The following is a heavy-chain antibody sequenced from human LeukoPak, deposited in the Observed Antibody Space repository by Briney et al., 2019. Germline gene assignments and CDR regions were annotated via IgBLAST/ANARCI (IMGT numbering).Heavy chain of an antibody. CDR1: GFTLSTYW. V-gene: IGHV3-7*01. CDR3: ARDRGSSGRLGRFDN. CDR2: IKQDGSEK. D-gene: IGHD6-19*01. J-gene: IGHJ4*02. Sequence: GGSLRLSCAASGFTLSTYWMTWVRQAPGKGLEWVANIKQDGSEKYYVNSVKGRFTISRDNAKKLLYLQMNSLRVEDTAVYYCARDRGSSGRLGRFDNWGQGTLVTVSP.